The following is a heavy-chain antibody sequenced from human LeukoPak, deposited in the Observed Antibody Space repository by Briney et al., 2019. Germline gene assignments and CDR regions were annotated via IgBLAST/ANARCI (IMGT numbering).Heavy chain of an antibody. D-gene: IGHD1-26*01. CDR2: IYSGGST. CDR1: GFAVSTNY. Sequence: TGGSLRLSCAASGFAVSTNYLGSVRQAPGKGLEWVSVIYSGGSTYYTDSVKGRFTISRDNSKNTLYLQMNSLRPEDTAVYYCARDQRSESYYPWGWFDPWGQGTLVTVSS. V-gene: IGHV3-66*02. J-gene: IGHJ5*02. CDR3: ARDQRSESYYPWGWFDP.